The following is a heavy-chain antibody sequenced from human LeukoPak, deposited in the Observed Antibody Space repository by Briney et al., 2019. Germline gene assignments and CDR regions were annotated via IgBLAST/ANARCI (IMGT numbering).Heavy chain of an antibody. Sequence: SETLSLTCAVYGGSFSGYYWSWIRQPPGKGLEWIGEINHSGSTNYNPSLKSRVTISVDTSKNQFSLKLSSVTAADTAVYYCARAEEYYGSGSYYLPDYWGQGTLVTVSS. CDR1: GGSFSGYY. CDR3: ARAEEYYGSGSYYLPDY. CDR2: INHSGST. J-gene: IGHJ4*02. D-gene: IGHD3-10*01. V-gene: IGHV4-34*01.